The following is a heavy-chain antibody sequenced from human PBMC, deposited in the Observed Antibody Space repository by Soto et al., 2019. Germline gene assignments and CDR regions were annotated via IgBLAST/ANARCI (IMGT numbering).Heavy chain of an antibody. V-gene: IGHV3-23*01. Sequence: GGSLRLSCAASGFTFSSYAMSWVRQAPGKGLEWVSAISGSGGSPYYADSVKGRFTICRDNSKNTLYPQMKSLRAEETAVYYCAKAGPHSSPDVWDLPTYYYYMDVWGKGTTVTVSS. CDR3: AKAGPHSSPDVWDLPTYYYYMDV. CDR1: GFTFSSYA. D-gene: IGHD6-13*01. J-gene: IGHJ6*03. CDR2: ISGSGGSP.